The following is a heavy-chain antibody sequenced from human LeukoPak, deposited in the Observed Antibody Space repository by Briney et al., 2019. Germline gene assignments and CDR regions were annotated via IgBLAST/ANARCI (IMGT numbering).Heavy chain of an antibody. D-gene: IGHD5-12*01. Sequence: GGSLRLSCAASRFTFSSYWFHWVPQAPGKGLVWVSRIGNDGSDTIYADYVRGRFTISRDTAKSTLYLQMNSLKAEDTAVYYCARGGYNHAFDIWGQGTMVTVSS. CDR1: RFTFSSYW. CDR2: IGNDGSDT. CDR3: ARGGYNHAFDI. V-gene: IGHV3-74*01. J-gene: IGHJ3*02.